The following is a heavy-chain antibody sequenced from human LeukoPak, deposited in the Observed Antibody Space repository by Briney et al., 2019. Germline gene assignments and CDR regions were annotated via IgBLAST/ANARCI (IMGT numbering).Heavy chain of an antibody. CDR2: INHSGST. D-gene: IGHD1-26*01. Sequence: SETLSLTCAVYGGSFSGYYWSWIPPPPGQGLEWIGEINHSGSTNYNPSLKSRVTISVDTSKNQYSLMLSSVTAADTAVYYCARQEYSGSHIDYWGQGTLVTVSS. J-gene: IGHJ4*02. CDR1: GGSFSGYY. CDR3: ARQEYSGSHIDY. V-gene: IGHV4-34*01.